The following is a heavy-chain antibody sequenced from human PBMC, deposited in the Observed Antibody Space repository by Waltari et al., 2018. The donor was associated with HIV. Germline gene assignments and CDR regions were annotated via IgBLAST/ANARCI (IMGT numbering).Heavy chain of an antibody. D-gene: IGHD3-9*01. CDR1: GGSISSSNW. CDR3: ARARTGYGYDY. Sequence: QVQLQESGPGLVKPSGTLSLTCAVPGGSISSSNWWSWVRQPPGKGLEWIGEIYHSGSTNYNPSLKSRVTISVDKSENQFSLKLNSVTAADTAVYYCARARTGYGYDYWGQGTLVTVSS. J-gene: IGHJ4*02. CDR2: IYHSGST. V-gene: IGHV4-4*02.